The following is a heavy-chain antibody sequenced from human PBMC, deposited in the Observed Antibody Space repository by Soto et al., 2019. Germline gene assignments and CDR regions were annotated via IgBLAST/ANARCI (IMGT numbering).Heavy chain of an antibody. D-gene: IGHD3-9*01. J-gene: IGHJ4*02. V-gene: IGHV1-2*02. CDR1: GYTFTGYY. Sequence: ASVMVSCKASGYTFTGYYMHWVRQAPGQGLEWMGWINPNSGGTNYAQKFQGRVTMTRDTSISTAYMELSRLRSDDTAVYYCARDQVGRYFDWLLPHYFDYWGQGTLVTVSS. CDR3: ARDQVGRYFDWLLPHYFDY. CDR2: INPNSGGT.